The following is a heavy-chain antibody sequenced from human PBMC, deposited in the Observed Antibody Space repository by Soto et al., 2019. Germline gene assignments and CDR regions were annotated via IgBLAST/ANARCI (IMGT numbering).Heavy chain of an antibody. J-gene: IGHJ6*02. D-gene: IGHD4-17*01. CDR3: ARATNDYGDADYYYYGMDV. CDR1: GGTFSSYA. Sequence: ASVKVSCKASGGTFSSYAISWVRQAPGQGLEWMGGIIPIFGTANYAQKFQGRVTITADESTSTAYMELSSLRSEDTAVYYCARATNDYGDADYYYYGMDVWGQGTTVTVSS. V-gene: IGHV1-69*13. CDR2: IIPIFGTA.